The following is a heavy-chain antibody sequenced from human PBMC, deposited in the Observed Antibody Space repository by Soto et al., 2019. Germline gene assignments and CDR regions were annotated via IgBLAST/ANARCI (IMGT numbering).Heavy chain of an antibody. CDR1: GFTFSSYG. D-gene: IGHD3-10*01. CDR2: ISYDGSNK. V-gene: IGHV3-30*18. J-gene: IGHJ4*02. CDR3: AKAPSMVRGVIKPVH. Sequence: GGSLRLSCAASGFTFSSYGMHWVRQAPGKGLEWVAVISYDGSNKYYADSVKGRFTISRDNSKNTLYLQMNSLRAEDTAVYYCAKAPSMVRGVIKPVHWGQGTLVTVSS.